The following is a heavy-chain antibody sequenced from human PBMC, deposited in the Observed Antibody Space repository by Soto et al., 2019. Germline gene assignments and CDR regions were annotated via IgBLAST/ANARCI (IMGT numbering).Heavy chain of an antibody. J-gene: IGHJ4*02. CDR1: GFTFSVYW. D-gene: IGHD6-6*01. CDR2: IKQDGSET. V-gene: IGHV3-7*01. CDR3: ARAVRSQLVVANFEY. Sequence: GGSLRLFCAASGFTFSVYWMSWVRQAPGKGLEWVANIKQDGSETYYVDSVRGRFTISRDNAKNSLFLQMNSLRAEDTAVYYCARAVRSQLVVANFEYWGQGTLVTVSS.